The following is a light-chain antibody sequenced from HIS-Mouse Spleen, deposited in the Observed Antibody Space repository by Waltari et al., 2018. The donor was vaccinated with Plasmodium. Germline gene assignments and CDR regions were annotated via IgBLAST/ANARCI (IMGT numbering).Light chain of an antibody. J-gene: IGLJ3*02. CDR3: YSTDSSGNHRV. Sequence: SYELTQPPSVSVSPGQTATITCTADALPNKYAYWSQQKSGQAPVLGIYEDSKRPSGIPERFSGSSSGTMATLTISGAQVEDEADYYCYSTDSSGNHRVFGGGTKLTVL. CDR1: ALPNKY. V-gene: IGLV3-10*01. CDR2: EDS.